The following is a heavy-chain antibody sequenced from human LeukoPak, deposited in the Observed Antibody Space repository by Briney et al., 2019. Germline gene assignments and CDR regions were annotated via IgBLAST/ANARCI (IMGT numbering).Heavy chain of an antibody. J-gene: IGHJ4*02. D-gene: IGHD7-27*01. Sequence: GGSLRLSFAASGFTFSSYAMSWVRQAPGKGLEWVSGISRSGGSTYYADSVKGRFTISRDNSKNRLYLQMNSLRAEDTAVYYCAKLTGDRALFDYWGQGTLVTVSS. CDR2: ISRSGGST. CDR3: AKLTGDRALFDY. V-gene: IGHV3-23*01. CDR1: GFTFSSYA.